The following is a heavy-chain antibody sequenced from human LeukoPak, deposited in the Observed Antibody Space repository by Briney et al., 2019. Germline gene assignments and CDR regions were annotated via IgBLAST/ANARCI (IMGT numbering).Heavy chain of an antibody. J-gene: IGHJ4*02. V-gene: IGHV3-23*01. CDR3: AKDTVIGHSYGRIDY. D-gene: IGHD5-18*01. CDR1: GFTFSSYV. Sequence: PGGSLRLSCAASGFTFSSYVMNWVRQAPGKGLEWVSGISGSGGSTYYADSVKGRFTISRDNSKNTLYLQMNSLRAEDTAVYYCAKDTVIGHSYGRIDYWGQGTLVTVSS. CDR2: ISGSGGST.